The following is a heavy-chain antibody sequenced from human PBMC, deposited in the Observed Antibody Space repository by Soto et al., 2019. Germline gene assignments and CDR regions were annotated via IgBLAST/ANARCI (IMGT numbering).Heavy chain of an antibody. V-gene: IGHV4-39*01. Sequence: SSETLSLTCTVSGGSISSTSYYWGWIRQPPGKGLEWIGTIYYSGSTYHNPSLRSRVSISVDMSKNQFSLKLRSVTAADTAVYYCARTPRLAFCGGDCYPFDYWGQGTLVTVSS. CDR3: ARTPRLAFCGGDCYPFDY. CDR1: GGSISSTSYY. J-gene: IGHJ4*02. CDR2: IYYSGST. D-gene: IGHD2-21*02.